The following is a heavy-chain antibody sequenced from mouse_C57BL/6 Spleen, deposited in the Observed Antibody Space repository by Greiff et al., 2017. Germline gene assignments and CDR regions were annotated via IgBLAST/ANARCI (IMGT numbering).Heavy chain of an antibody. CDR3: ASRPAYYSNQYDFDY. J-gene: IGHJ2*01. Sequence: QVQLQQSGAELVRPGTSVKVSCKASGYAFTNYLIEWVKQRPGQGLEWIGVINPGSGGTNYNEKFKGKATLTADKSSCSAYMQLSSLTSEDSAVYFFASRPAYYSNQYDFDYWCQGTTLTVSS. CDR2: INPGSGGT. CDR1: GYAFTNYL. V-gene: IGHV1-54*01. D-gene: IGHD2-5*01.